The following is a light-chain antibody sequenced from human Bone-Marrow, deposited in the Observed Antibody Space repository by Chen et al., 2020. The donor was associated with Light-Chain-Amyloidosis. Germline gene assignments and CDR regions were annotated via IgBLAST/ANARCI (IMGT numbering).Light chain of an antibody. Sequence: QSVLTQPPSASGTPGQRVTISCSGSRSSIGTNTVKWYQQFPGTAPHLLIYFNSQRPSGVPDRFAASPSGTSASLAISGLQSDDDAYYFCAAGDNGLNGVLFGGGTKLTVL. CDR3: AAGDNGLNGVL. CDR1: RSSIGTNT. V-gene: IGLV1-44*01. J-gene: IGLJ2*01. CDR2: FNS.